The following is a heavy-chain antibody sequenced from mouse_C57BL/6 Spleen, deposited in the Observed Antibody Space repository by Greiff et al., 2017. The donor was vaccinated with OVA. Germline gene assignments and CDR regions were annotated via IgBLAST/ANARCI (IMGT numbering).Heavy chain of an antibody. CDR3: ARRDYYGRGLDY. CDR2: INPNNGGT. CDR1: GYTFTDYN. D-gene: IGHD1-1*01. J-gene: IGHJ2*01. V-gene: IGHV1-18*01. Sequence: VQLQQSGPELVKPGASVKIPCKASGYTFTDYNMDWVKQSHGKSLEWIGDINPNNGGTIYNQKFKGKATLTVDKSSSTAYMELRSLTSEDTAVYYCARRDYYGRGLDYWGQGTTLTVSS.